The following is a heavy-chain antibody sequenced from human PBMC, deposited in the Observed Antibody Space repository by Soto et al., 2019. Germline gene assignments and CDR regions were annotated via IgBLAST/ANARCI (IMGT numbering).Heavy chain of an antibody. V-gene: IGHV4-30-4*01. Sequence: QVQLQESGPGLVKPSQTLSLTCTVSGGSISSGDYYWSWIRQPPGKGLEWIGYIYYSGSTYYNPSLKSXXTXSXDTSKNQFSLKLSSVTAADTAVYYCARATVTTDFDYWGQGTLVTVSS. D-gene: IGHD4-17*01. J-gene: IGHJ4*02. CDR2: IYYSGST. CDR1: GGSISSGDYY. CDR3: ARATVTTDFDY.